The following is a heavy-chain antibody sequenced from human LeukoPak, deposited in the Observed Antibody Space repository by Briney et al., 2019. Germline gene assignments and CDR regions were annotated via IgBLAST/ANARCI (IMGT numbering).Heavy chain of an antibody. Sequence: PSETLSLTCTVAGGSISSYYGSWIRQPAGKGLEWIGRIYTRGSTNYNPSLKSRFTMSVDTSKNQFSLKLSSVTAADTAVYYCARSEQLAPRYYYYYMDVWGKGTTVTVSS. D-gene: IGHD6-6*01. V-gene: IGHV4-4*07. J-gene: IGHJ6*03. CDR3: ARSEQLAPRYYYYYMDV. CDR2: IYTRGST. CDR1: GGSISSYY.